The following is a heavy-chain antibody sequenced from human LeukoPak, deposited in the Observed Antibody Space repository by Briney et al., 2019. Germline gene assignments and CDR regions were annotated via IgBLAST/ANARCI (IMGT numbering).Heavy chain of an antibody. J-gene: IGHJ4*02. CDR1: GFTFSSYS. Sequence: GGSLRLSCVASGFTFSSYSMNWVRQAPGKGLEWVSYISSSSSTIYYADSVKGRFTISRDNAKNSLYLQMNSLRAEDTAVYYCARGEAHYYDSSGYPSTLDYWGQGTLVTVSS. CDR2: ISSSSSTI. D-gene: IGHD3-22*01. V-gene: IGHV3-48*04. CDR3: ARGEAHYYDSSGYPSTLDY.